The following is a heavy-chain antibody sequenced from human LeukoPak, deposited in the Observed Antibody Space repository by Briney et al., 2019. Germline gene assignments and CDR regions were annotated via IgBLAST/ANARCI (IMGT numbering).Heavy chain of an antibody. Sequence: GGSLRLSCAASGFTFSSYWMSWVRQALGKGLEWVANIKQDGSEKYHVDSVKGRFTISRDNAKNSLYLQMNSLRAEDTAVYYCAREKYYDSSGYPVALDYWGQGTLVTVSS. D-gene: IGHD3-22*01. CDR1: GFTFSSYW. J-gene: IGHJ4*02. CDR2: IKQDGSEK. V-gene: IGHV3-7*01. CDR3: AREKYYDSSGYPVALDY.